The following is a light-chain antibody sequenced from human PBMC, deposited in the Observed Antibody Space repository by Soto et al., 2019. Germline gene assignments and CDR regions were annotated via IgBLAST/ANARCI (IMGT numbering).Light chain of an antibody. CDR2: DVS. CDR3: CSYAGSYTYV. J-gene: IGLJ1*01. V-gene: IGLV2-11*01. CDR1: SSDVGGYNY. Sequence: QSVLTQPPSVSGSPGQSVTIPCTGTSSDVGGYNYVSWYQQHPGKAPKLMIYDVSKRPSGVRDRFSGSKSGNTASLTISGLQAEDEDDYYCCSYAGSYTYVFGIGTKLTVL.